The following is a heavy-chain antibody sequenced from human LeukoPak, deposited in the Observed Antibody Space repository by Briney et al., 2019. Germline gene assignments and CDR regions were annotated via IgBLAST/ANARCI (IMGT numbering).Heavy chain of an antibody. CDR2: ISYDGSNK. CDR3: AREYYYDSSGYLDY. Sequence: GRSLRLSCAASGFTVSSYAMHWVRQATGKGLEWVAVISYDGSNKYYADSVKGRFTISRDNSKNTLYLQMNSLRAEDTAVYYCAREYYYDSSGYLDYWGQGTLVTVSS. CDR1: GFTVSSYA. J-gene: IGHJ4*02. D-gene: IGHD3-22*01. V-gene: IGHV3-30-3*01.